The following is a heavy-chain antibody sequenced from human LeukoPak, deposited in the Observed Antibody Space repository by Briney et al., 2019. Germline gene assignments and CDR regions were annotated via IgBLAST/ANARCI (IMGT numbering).Heavy chain of an antibody. CDR2: INPSGGST. Sequence: ASVKVSCKASGYTFTSYYMHWVRQAPGQGLEWMGIINPSGGSTSYAQKFQGRVTMTRDTSTSTVYMELSSLRSEDTAVYYCAREYYYGSGSYYNDPFDYWGQGTLVTVSS. V-gene: IGHV1-46*01. CDR3: AREYYYGSGSYYNDPFDY. D-gene: IGHD3-10*01. J-gene: IGHJ4*02. CDR1: GYTFTSYY.